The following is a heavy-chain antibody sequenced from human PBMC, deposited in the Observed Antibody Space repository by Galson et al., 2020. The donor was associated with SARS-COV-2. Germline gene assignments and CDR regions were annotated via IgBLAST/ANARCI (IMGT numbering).Heavy chain of an antibody. CDR1: GFTVSTNY. CDR3: VSGVEQWLADH. J-gene: IGHJ5*02. Sequence: GGSLRLSCAASGFTVSTNYMRWVRQAPGKGLEWVSVTHNGGSTYYADFVKGRFTISRDSSKNTLFLQMNSLRAEDTAIDYCVSGVEQWLADHWGQGTLVTVSS. D-gene: IGHD6-19*01. CDR2: THNGGST. V-gene: IGHV3-53*01.